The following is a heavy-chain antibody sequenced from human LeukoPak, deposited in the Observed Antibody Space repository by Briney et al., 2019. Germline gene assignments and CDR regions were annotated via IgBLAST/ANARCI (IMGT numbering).Heavy chain of an antibody. J-gene: IGHJ4*02. CDR1: GFTFSSYG. CDR2: IRYDGSNK. CDR3: AKDRYSGGFGELPDY. Sequence: GGSLRLSCAASGFTFSSYGMHWVRQAPGRGLEWVAFIRYDGSNKYYADSVKGRFTISRDNSKNTLYLQMNSLRAEDTAVYYCAKDRYSGGFGELPDYWGQGTLVTVSS. D-gene: IGHD3-10*01. V-gene: IGHV3-30*02.